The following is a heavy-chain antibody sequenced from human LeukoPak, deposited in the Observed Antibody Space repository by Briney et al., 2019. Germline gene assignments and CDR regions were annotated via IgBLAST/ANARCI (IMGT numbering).Heavy chain of an antibody. CDR2: ISGSGGST. D-gene: IGHD2-21*02. J-gene: IGHJ6*02. CDR1: GFTFSSYA. Sequence: PGGSLRLSCAASGFTFSSYAMSWVRQAPGKGLEWVSAISGSGGSTYYADSVKGRFTISRDNSKNTVYLQMSSLRAEDTAVYYCAKRGGDPSGSAYYYGMDVWGQGTTVTVSS. CDR3: AKRGGDPSGSAYYYGMDV. V-gene: IGHV3-23*01.